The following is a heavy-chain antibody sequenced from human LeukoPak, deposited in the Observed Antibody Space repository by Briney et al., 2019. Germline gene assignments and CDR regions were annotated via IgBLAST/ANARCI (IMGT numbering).Heavy chain of an antibody. J-gene: IGHJ5*02. CDR1: GFTFSDYY. CDR3: ARGSDAGYNWNPNWFDP. V-gene: IGHV3-11*04. Sequence: GGSLRLSCAASGFTFSDYYMSWIRQAPGKGLEWVSYISSSSSTIYYADSVKGRFTISRDNAKNSLYLQMNSLRAEDTAVYYCARGSDAGYNWNPNWFDPWGQGTLVTVSS. D-gene: IGHD1-20*01. CDR2: ISSSSSTI.